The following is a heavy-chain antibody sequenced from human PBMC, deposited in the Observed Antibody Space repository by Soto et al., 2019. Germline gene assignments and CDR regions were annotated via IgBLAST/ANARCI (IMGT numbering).Heavy chain of an antibody. V-gene: IGHV4-34*01. Sequence: PSETLSLTCAVYGGSFSGYYWSWIRQPPGKGLEWIGEINHSGSTNYNPSLKSRVTISVDTSKNQFSLKLSSVTAADTAVYYCATSLLRFLEWFDYWGQGTLVTVSS. CDR2: INHSGST. J-gene: IGHJ4*02. D-gene: IGHD3-3*01. CDR1: GGSFSGYY. CDR3: ATSLLRFLEWFDY.